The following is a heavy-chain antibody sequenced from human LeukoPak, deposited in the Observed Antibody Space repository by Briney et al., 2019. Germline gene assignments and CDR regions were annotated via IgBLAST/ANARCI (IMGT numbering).Heavy chain of an antibody. Sequence: SETLSLTCAVYGGSFSGYYWGWIRQPPGKVLEWIGEINHSGSTNYNPSLKSRVTISVDTSKNQFSLKLSSVTAADTAVYYCARHVRSRYFDWLFHSWGQGTLVTVSS. J-gene: IGHJ4*02. CDR1: GGSFSGYY. D-gene: IGHD3-9*01. V-gene: IGHV4-34*01. CDR3: ARHVRSRYFDWLFHS. CDR2: INHSGST.